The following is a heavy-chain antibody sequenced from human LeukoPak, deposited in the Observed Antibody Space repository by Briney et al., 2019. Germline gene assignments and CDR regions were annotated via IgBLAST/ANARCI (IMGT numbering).Heavy chain of an antibody. CDR1: GGSISSYY. CDR3: ARHSGNMVRGVRSLDY. D-gene: IGHD3-10*01. CDR2: IYYSGST. J-gene: IGHJ4*02. Sequence: SETLSLTCTVSGGSISSYYWGWIRQPPGKGLEWIGSIYYSGSTYYNPSLKSRVTISVDTSKNQFSLKLSSVTAADTAVYYCARHSGNMVRGVRSLDYWGQGTLVTVSS. V-gene: IGHV4-39*01.